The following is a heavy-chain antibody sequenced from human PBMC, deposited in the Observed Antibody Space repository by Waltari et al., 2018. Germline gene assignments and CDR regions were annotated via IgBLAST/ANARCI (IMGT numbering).Heavy chain of an antibody. Sequence: QVQLQESGPGLVKPSETLSLTCTVPGGSISSYYWGWSRQPAGKGLELIGRIYTSGSTNYNPSLKSRVTMSVDTSKNQFSLKLSSVTAADTAVYYCARELKGVDIVATMPRGAHYYYYGMDVWGQGP. CDR3: ARELKGVDIVATMPRGAHYYYYGMDV. D-gene: IGHD5-12*01. J-gene: IGHJ6*02. CDR2: IYTSGST. CDR1: GGSISSYY. V-gene: IGHV4-4*07.